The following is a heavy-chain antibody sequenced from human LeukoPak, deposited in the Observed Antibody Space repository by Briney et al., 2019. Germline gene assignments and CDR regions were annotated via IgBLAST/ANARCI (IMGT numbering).Heavy chain of an antibody. CDR1: GGTFSSYA. Sequence: SVKVSCKASGGTFSSYAISWVRQAPGQGLEWMGGIIPIFGTANYAQKFQGRVTITADESTSTAYMELSSLRSEDTAVYYCARVGYSSSWYRVGPLDVWGQGITVTVSS. CDR3: ARVGYSSSWYRVGPLDV. J-gene: IGHJ6*02. V-gene: IGHV1-69*13. CDR2: IIPIFGTA. D-gene: IGHD6-13*01.